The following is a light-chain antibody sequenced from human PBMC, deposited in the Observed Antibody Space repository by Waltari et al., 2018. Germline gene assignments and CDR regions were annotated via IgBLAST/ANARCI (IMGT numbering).Light chain of an antibody. J-gene: IGLJ2*01. Sequence: SYELTQPSSVSVSPGQTARIACSGDVLANKYAHWFQQKPGQAPVVVIYKDSERPSGITERFSGSSSGTTVTLTISGAQSDDEADYYCYSAADNNPVLFGGGTKLTVL. CDR1: VLANKY. CDR3: YSAADNNPVL. V-gene: IGLV3-27*01. CDR2: KDS.